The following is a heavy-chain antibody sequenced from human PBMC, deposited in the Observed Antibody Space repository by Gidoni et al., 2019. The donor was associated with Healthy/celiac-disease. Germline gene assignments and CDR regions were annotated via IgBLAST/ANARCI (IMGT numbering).Heavy chain of an antibody. CDR3: ARPLLRFLEWSGFDP. J-gene: IGHJ5*02. CDR1: GYSISSGYY. V-gene: IGHV4-38-2*01. Sequence: QVQLQESGPGLVKPSETLSLTCPVSGYSISSGYYWGWIRQPPGKGLEWIGSIYPSGRTYYNPSLKSRVTISVDTSKNQFSLKLSSVTAADTAVYYCARPLLRFLEWSGFDPWGQGTLVTVSS. CDR2: IYPSGRT. D-gene: IGHD3-3*01.